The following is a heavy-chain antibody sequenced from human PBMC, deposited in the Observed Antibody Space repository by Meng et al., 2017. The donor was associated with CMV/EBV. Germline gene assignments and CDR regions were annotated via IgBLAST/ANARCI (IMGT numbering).Heavy chain of an antibody. Sequence: GGSLRLSCKVSGYIFTSYWIGWVRQMPGKGLEWMGIIYPGDSDTRYSPSFQGQVTISADKSISTAYLQWSSLKASDTAMYYCAKSTDAFDIWGQGTMVTVSS. CDR3: AKSTDAFDI. CDR2: IYPGDSDT. V-gene: IGHV5-51*01. CDR1: GYIFTSYW. J-gene: IGHJ3*02.